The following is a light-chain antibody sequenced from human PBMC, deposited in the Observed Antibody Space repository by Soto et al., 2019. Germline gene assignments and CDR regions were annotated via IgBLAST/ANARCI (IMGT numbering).Light chain of an antibody. CDR3: QQYGSSPRT. V-gene: IGKV3-20*01. J-gene: IGKJ2*01. Sequence: EIVLTQSPGTLSLSPGERATLSCRASQSVSSSYLAWYQQKPGQAPRPLISGASSRATGIPDRFSGSGSGTDFTLTISRLEPDDFAVYYCQQYGSSPRTFGQGTKLEIK. CDR1: QSVSSSY. CDR2: GAS.